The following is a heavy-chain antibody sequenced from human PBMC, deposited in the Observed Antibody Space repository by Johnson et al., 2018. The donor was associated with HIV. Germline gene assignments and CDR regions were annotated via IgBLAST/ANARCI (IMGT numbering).Heavy chain of an antibody. J-gene: IGHJ3*02. CDR1: GFTFSSYA. CDR2: ISGSGGST. Sequence: VQLVESGGGLVQPGGSLRLSCAASGFTFSSYAMSWVRQAPGKGLEWVSAISGSGGSTYYADSVTGRFTISRDNSKNTLYLQMNSLRAEDTAVYYCARATTPHDAFDIWGQGTMVTVSS. CDR3: ARATTPHDAFDI. V-gene: IGHV3-23*04. D-gene: IGHD1-1*01.